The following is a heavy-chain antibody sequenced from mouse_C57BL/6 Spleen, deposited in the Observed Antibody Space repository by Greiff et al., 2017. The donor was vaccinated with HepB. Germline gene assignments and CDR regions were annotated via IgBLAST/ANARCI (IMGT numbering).Heavy chain of an antibody. D-gene: IGHD1-1*01. CDR3: ARRDYGSSYVGAMDY. CDR2: IWSGGST. Sequence: VMLVESGPGLVQPSQSLSITCTVSGFSLTSYGVHWVRQSPGKGLEWLGVIWSGGSTDYNAAFISRLSISKDNSKSQVFFKMNSLQADDTAIYYCARRDYGSSYVGAMDYWGQGTSVTVSS. CDR1: GFSLTSYG. V-gene: IGHV2-2*01. J-gene: IGHJ4*01.